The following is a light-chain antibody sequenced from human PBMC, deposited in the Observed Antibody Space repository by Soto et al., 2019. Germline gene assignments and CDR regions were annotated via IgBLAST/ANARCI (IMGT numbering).Light chain of an antibody. J-gene: IGLJ2*01. CDR1: SSDVGRYNL. CDR3: CSYAGSSTLVV. CDR2: EGS. V-gene: IGLV2-23*01. Sequence: QSALTQPASVSGSPGQSITISCTGTSSDVGRYNLVSWYQQHPGKAPKPMIYEGSKRPSGVSNRFSGSKSGNTASLTISGPQDEDEADYYCCSYAGSSTLVVFGGGTKLTVL.